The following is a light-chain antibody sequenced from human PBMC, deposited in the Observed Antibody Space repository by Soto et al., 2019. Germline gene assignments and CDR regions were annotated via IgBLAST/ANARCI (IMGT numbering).Light chain of an antibody. CDR1: SSDVGAYNY. CDR2: DVS. CDR3: SSYTAISTVV. J-gene: IGLJ2*01. Sequence: QSALTQPASVSGSPGQSITISCTGTSSDVGAYNYVSWYQHYPGKAPKLMIYDVSNRPSGVSNRFSGSKSGNTASLTISGLQAEDEADYYCSSYTAISTVVFSGGTKVTVL. V-gene: IGLV2-14*03.